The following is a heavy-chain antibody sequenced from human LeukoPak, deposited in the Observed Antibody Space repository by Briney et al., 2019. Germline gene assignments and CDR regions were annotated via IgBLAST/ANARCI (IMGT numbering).Heavy chain of an antibody. CDR2: ISSSSDYI. D-gene: IGHD3-22*01. CDR3: ARETPIVVVITYWFDP. CDR1: GFTFSNSS. Sequence: GGSLRLSCAASGFTFSNSSMNWVRQAPGKGLEWVSSISSSSDYIYDADSVKGRFTISRDNAKNSLYLQMNSLRAEDTAVYYCARETPIVVVITYWFDPWGQGTLVTVSS. V-gene: IGHV3-21*01. J-gene: IGHJ5*02.